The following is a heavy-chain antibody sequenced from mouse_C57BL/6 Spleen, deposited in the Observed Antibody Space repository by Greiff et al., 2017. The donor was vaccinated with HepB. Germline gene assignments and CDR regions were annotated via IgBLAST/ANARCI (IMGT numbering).Heavy chain of an antibody. V-gene: IGHV1-50*01. CDR1: GYTFTSYW. Sequence: QVQLQQPGAELVKPGASVKLSCKASGYTFTSYWMPWVKQRPGQGLEWIGEIDPSDSYTNYNQKFKGKATLTVDTSSSTAYMQLSSLTSEDSAVYYCARGYGSSMYYFDYWGQGTTLTVSS. CDR3: ARGYGSSMYYFDY. J-gene: IGHJ2*01. D-gene: IGHD1-1*01. CDR2: IDPSDSYT.